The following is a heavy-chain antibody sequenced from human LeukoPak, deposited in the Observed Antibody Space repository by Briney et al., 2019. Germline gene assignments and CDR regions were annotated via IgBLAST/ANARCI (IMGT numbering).Heavy chain of an antibody. J-gene: IGHJ4*02. CDR3: AKDDGYYDSSGYPDY. V-gene: IGHV3-30*18. CDR2: ISYDGSNK. D-gene: IGHD3-22*01. Sequence: PGGSLRLSCAASGFTFSSYGMRWVRQAPGKGLEWVAVISYDGSNKYYADSVKGRFTISRDNSKSTLYLQMNSLRAEDTAVYYCAKDDGYYDSSGYPDYWGQGTLVTVSS. CDR1: GFTFSSYG.